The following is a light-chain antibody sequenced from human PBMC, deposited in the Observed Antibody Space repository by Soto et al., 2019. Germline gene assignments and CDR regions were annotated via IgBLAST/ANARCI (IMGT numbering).Light chain of an antibody. J-gene: IGKJ1*01. CDR3: QQYNSYSPT. CDR2: AAS. Sequence: DIQMTQSTPSLSASVGDRVTITCRASQSISSYLNWYQQKPGKAPKLLIYAASSLQSGVPSRFSGSGSETEFTLTISGLQPGDSATYYCQQYNSYSPTFGQGTKVDIK. V-gene: IGKV1-39*01. CDR1: QSISSY.